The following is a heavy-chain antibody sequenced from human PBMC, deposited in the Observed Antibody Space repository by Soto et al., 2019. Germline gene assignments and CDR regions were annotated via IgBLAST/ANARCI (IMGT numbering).Heavy chain of an antibody. D-gene: IGHD3-3*01. V-gene: IGHV1-18*01. CDR3: ARTIFGVVIIPAHFDY. Sequence: ASVKVSCKASGYTFTSYGISWVRQAPGQGLEWMGWISAYNGNTNYAQKLQGRVTMTTDTSTSTAYMELRSLRSDDTAVYYCARTIFGVVIIPAHFDYWGQGTLVTVSS. J-gene: IGHJ4*02. CDR2: ISAYNGNT. CDR1: GYTFTSYG.